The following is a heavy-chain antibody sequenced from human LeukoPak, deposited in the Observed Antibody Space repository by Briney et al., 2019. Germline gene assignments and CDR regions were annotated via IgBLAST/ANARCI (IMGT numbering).Heavy chain of an antibody. CDR1: GFTFSSYAM. D-gene: IGHD6-6*01. Sequence: GSLRLSCVASGFTFSSYAMSWVRQAPGKGLEWIGYIYHSGSTYYNPSLKSRVTISVDRSKNQFSLKLSSVTAADTAVYYCARAVQAQYSSSSTAFLYAFDIWGQGTMVTVSS. V-gene: IGHV4-4*02. J-gene: IGHJ3*02. CDR2: IYHSGST. CDR3: ARAVQAQYSSSSTAFLYAFDI.